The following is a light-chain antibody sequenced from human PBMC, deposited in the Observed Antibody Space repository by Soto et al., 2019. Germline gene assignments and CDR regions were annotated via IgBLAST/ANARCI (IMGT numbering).Light chain of an antibody. CDR2: GTS. CDR3: QQSYSTPWT. CDR1: QSISNDH. Sequence: EIVVTQSPGTLSLSPGERATLSCRASQSISNDHLAWYQQKPGQAPRLLIYGTSNRATGGIADRFSGSGSGTDFTLTISSLQPEDFATYYCQQSYSTPWTFGQGTKVDIK. J-gene: IGKJ1*01. V-gene: IGKV3-20*01.